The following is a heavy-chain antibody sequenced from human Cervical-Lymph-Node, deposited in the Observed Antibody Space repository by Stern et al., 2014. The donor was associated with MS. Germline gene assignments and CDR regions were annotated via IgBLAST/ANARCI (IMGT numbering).Heavy chain of an antibody. CDR3: ARRDMSTTRYFDS. D-gene: IGHD5-24*01. Sequence: QLVQSGPEVKKPGESLRISCKASGYSFPVFWIGWVRQMSGRGLEWMCFIYPGDAETRYSPSFQGQLTTSSYLSTTAASLQWRSLKASDTAIYYCARRDMSTTRYFDSWGQGTLVTVPS. CDR2: IYPGDAET. V-gene: IGHV5-51*01. CDR1: GYSFPVFW. J-gene: IGHJ4*02.